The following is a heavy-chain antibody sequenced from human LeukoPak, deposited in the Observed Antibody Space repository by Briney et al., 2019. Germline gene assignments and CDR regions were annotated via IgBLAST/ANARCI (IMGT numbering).Heavy chain of an antibody. Sequence: PGGSLRLSCAASGFTFSSYGMHWVRQAPGKGLEWVAVISYDGSNKYYADSVKGRFTISRDNSKNTLYLQMNSLRTEDTALYYCARGSGANWWDYYYMDVWGKGTTVTVSS. CDR2: ISYDGSNK. V-gene: IGHV3-30*03. CDR1: GFTFSSYG. D-gene: IGHD2-15*01. J-gene: IGHJ6*03. CDR3: ARGSGANWWDYYYMDV.